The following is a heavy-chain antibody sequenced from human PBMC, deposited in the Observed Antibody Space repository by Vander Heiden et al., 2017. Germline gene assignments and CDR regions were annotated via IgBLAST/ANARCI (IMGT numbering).Heavy chain of an antibody. CDR1: GGSMSGYY. V-gene: IGHV4-4*07. D-gene: IGHD2-8*01. CDR3: ARAREYGDYCDY. J-gene: IGHJ4*02. Sequence: QVPLQASRPGLVRPSETLSLSCSVYGGSMSGYYWVWIRQPAGKGLEWIGRIFASGETRYNPSLKSRVTMSVDRPKKQFSLELNSVTAADTGVYFCARAREYGDYCDYWGQGTLVAVSS. CDR2: IFASGET.